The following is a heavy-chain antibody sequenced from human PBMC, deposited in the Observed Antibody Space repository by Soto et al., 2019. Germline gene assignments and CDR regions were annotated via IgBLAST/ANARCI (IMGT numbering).Heavy chain of an antibody. V-gene: IGHV4-34*01. D-gene: IGHD1-1*01. J-gene: IGHJ4*02. Sequence: QVQLQQWGAGLLKPSETLSLTCAVYGQSFSGHTWSWIRQSPGKGLEWIGEISQSGSTYYNPSLKTRVTISADTSKNQFSLTLNSVTAADRGVFYCARGSSIAVIPGELEDVHYDSWGQGTLVSVSS. CDR3: ARGSSIAVIPGELEDVHYDS. CDR2: ISQSGST. CDR1: GQSFSGHT.